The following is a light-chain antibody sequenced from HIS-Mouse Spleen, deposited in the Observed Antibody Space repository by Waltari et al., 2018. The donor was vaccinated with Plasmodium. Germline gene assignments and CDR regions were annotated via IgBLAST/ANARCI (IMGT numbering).Light chain of an antibody. J-gene: IGKJ3*01. CDR2: KVS. V-gene: IGKV2-30*02. CDR3: MQGTHWPPT. CDR1: QSLVHSDGNTY. Sequence: DVVMTQSPLSLPVTLGQPASISCRSSQSLVHSDGNTYLNWFQQRPGQSPRRLIYKVSNRDSGVPDRCSGSGSGTDFTLKISSVEAEYVGVYYCMQGTHWPPTFGPGTKVDIK.